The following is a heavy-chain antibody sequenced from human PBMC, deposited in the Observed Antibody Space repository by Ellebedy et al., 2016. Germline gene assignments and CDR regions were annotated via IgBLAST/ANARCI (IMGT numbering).Heavy chain of an antibody. J-gene: IGHJ4*02. CDR1: GYSLTSSV. CDR3: ARGILTGDRGDF. D-gene: IGHD7-27*01. V-gene: IGHV1-8*01. CDR2: MNPDTGGT. Sequence: ASVKVSXKASGYSLTSSVISWVRQATGQGLEWMGWMNPDTGGTGYAQKFQGRVSMTRNISISTAFMELSSLRSEDTAVYYCARGILTGDRGDFWGQGTLVTVSS.